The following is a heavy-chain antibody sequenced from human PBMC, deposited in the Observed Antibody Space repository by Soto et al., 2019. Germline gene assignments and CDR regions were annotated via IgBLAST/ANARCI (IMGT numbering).Heavy chain of an antibody. Sequence: GGSLRLSCAASGFTVSSNYMSWVRQAPGKGLEWVSVIYSGGSTYYADSVKGRFTISRDNSKNTLYLQMNSLRAEDTAVYYCARGREYYDSSGYSRGAFDIWGQGTMVTVSS. V-gene: IGHV3-66*01. CDR2: IYSGGST. J-gene: IGHJ3*02. CDR1: GFTVSSNY. D-gene: IGHD3-22*01. CDR3: ARGREYYDSSGYSRGAFDI.